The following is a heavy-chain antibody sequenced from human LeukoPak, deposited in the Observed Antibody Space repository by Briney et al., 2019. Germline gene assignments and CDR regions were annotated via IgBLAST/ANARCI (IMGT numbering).Heavy chain of an antibody. V-gene: IGHV3-7*01. CDR1: GFTFTDYW. CDR3: ARDGTAAGLYFDL. J-gene: IGHJ4*01. D-gene: IGHD6-13*01. CDR2: IGQDGGEK. Sequence: GGSLILSCAVSGFTFTDYWMNWVRQAPGKGLEWVASIGQDGGEKSYVDSVKGRFTISRDNTKSSLYLQINSLRAEDTAVYYCARDGTAAGLYFDLWGQGTLVTVSS.